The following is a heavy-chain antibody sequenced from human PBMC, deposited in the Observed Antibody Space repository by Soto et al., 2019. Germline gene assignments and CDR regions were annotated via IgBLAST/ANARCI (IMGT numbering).Heavy chain of an antibody. D-gene: IGHD4-17*01. CDR3: ARTYGSNSHFDY. Sequence: EVQLVESGGGLVQPGGSLRLSCAASGFTFSSYWRHWVRQAPGKGLVWVSRIHSDGGTTTYADSVKGRFTMSRDNAKNTLYLQMNSLRAEDTAVYYCARTYGSNSHFDYWGQGTLVTVSS. V-gene: IGHV3-74*01. J-gene: IGHJ4*02. CDR2: IHSDGGTT. CDR1: GFTFSSYW.